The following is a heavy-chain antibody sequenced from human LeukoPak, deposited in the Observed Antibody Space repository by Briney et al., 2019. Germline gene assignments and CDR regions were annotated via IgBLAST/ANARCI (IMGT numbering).Heavy chain of an antibody. V-gene: IGHV1-2*02. CDR1: GYTFTGYY. Sequence: ASVEVSCKASGYTFTGYYMHWVRQAPGQGLEWMGWINPNSGGTDYAQKFQGRVTMTRDTSISTAYMELSRLRSDDTAVYYCARSRSGTQPSDYWGQGTLVTVSS. D-gene: IGHD6-19*01. CDR2: INPNSGGT. J-gene: IGHJ4*02. CDR3: ARSRSGTQPSDY.